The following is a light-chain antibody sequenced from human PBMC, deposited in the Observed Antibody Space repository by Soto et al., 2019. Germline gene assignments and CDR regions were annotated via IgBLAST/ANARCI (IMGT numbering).Light chain of an antibody. V-gene: IGLV2-23*01. Sequence: QSALAQPASVSGSPGQSITISCTGTSXDVGAYNSVSWYQQLPHKAPQVIIYKGTQRPSGVSNRFSGSTSGNAASLTISGLQADDEADYFCCSSAPESTYVFGSGTKFTVL. J-gene: IGLJ1*01. CDR2: KGT. CDR1: SXDVGAYNS. CDR3: CSSAPESTYV.